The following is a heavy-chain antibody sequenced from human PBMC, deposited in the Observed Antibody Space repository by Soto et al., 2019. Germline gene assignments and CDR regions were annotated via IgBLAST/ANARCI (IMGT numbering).Heavy chain of an antibody. D-gene: IGHD2-2*01. J-gene: IGHJ3*02. CDR1: GYSFTSYW. Sequence: GESLKISCKGSGYSFTSYWIGWVRQMPGKGLEWMGIIYPGDSDTRYSPSFQGQVTISADKSISTAYLQWSSLKASDTAMYYCATRTVADIVVVPAAPNDAFDIWGQGTMVTVSS. CDR2: IYPGDSDT. V-gene: IGHV5-51*01. CDR3: ATRTVADIVVVPAAPNDAFDI.